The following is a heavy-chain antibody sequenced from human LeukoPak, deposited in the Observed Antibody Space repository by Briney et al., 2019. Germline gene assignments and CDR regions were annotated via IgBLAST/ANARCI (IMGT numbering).Heavy chain of an antibody. D-gene: IGHD3-3*01. CDR1: GFTFSRYW. V-gene: IGHV3-74*01. CDR3: ARAYDFWSGYPDY. CDR2: INSDGSST. Sequence: GGSLRLSCAASGFTFSRYWMHWVRQAPGKGLVWVSRINSDGSSTSYADSVKGRFTISRDNAKNTLYLQMNSLRAEDTAVYYCARAYDFWSGYPDYWGQGTLVTVSS. J-gene: IGHJ4*02.